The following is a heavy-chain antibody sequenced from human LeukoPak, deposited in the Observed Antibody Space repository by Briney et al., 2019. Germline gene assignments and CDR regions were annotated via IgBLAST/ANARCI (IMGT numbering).Heavy chain of an antibody. CDR2: ISAYNGDT. Sequence: ASVKVSCKASGYTFTNYGFTWVRLAPGQGLEWVGWISAYNGDTNYAQKLQDRVTMTTDTSTSTVYMELRSLRPDDTAVYYCARNAEDYYYYGMDVWGQGTTVTVSS. D-gene: IGHD2-8*01. CDR1: GYTFTNYG. J-gene: IGHJ6*02. V-gene: IGHV1-18*01. CDR3: ARNAEDYYYYGMDV.